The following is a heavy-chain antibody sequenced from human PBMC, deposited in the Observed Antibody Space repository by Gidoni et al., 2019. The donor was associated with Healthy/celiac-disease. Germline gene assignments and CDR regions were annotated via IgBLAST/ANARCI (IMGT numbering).Heavy chain of an antibody. CDR3: AKDMWELRGGAFDI. CDR2: ISWNSGSI. V-gene: IGHV3-9*01. J-gene: IGHJ3*02. CDR1: VFTFDDYA. D-gene: IGHD1-26*01. Sequence: EVQLVESGGGLVQPGRSLRLSCSASVFTFDDYAMHWVRQAPGKGLEWVSGISWNSGSIGYADSVKGRFTISRDNAKNSLYLQMNSLRAEDTALYYCAKDMWELRGGAFDIWGQGTMVTVSS.